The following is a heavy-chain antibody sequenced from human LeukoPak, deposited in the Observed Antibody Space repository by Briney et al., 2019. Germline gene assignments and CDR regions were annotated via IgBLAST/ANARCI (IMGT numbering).Heavy chain of an antibody. Sequence: GGSLRLSCAASGFSFSSYWMSWVRQAPGKGLEWVANIKQDGSEKYYVDSVKGRFTISRDNAKNSLYLQMNSLRAEDTAVYYCARDGWFGEFSNWFDPWGQGTLVTVPS. CDR1: GFSFSSYW. V-gene: IGHV3-7*01. D-gene: IGHD3-10*01. CDR3: ARDGWFGEFSNWFDP. J-gene: IGHJ5*02. CDR2: IKQDGSEK.